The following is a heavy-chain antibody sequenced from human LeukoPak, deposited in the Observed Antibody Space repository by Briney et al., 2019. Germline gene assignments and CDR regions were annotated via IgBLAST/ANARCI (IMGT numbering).Heavy chain of an antibody. CDR3: ARRSHYDFWSGYDAGYSYGNRFDY. Sequence: SETLSLTCTVSGGSISSSSYYWGWIRQPPGKGLEWIGCIYYSVSTYYNPSLKSRVTISVDTSKNQFSLKLSSVTAAYTAVYYCARRSHYDFWSGYDAGYSYGNRFDYWGQGTLVTVSS. CDR1: GGSISSSSYY. V-gene: IGHV4-39*01. CDR2: IYYSVST. D-gene: IGHD3-3*01. J-gene: IGHJ4*02.